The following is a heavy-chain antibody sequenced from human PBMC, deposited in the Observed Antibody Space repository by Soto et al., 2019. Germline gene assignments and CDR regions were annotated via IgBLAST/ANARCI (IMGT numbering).Heavy chain of an antibody. D-gene: IGHD6-6*01. J-gene: IGHJ4*02. CDR1: GESISSGGYY. CDR3: ARASSSSSAADY. Sequence: QVQLQESGPGLVKPSQTLSLTGNVSGESISSGGYYWSWIRHHPRKVLEWIGYIYDSDSAYYNPSLNSRITISMDTSKNHFAMRLSSVTDADTAVYYCARASSSSSAADYWGQGTLVTVSS. V-gene: IGHV4-31*03. CDR2: IYDSDSA.